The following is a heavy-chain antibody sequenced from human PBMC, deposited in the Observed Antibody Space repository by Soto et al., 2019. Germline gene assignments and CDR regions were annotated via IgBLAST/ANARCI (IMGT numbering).Heavy chain of an antibody. Sequence: SVKISCKASGGTFSSYAISWVRQAPGQGLEWMGGIIPIFGTANYAQKFQGRVTITADESTSTAYMELSSLRSEDTAVYYCARLMVYAITNYYGMDVWGQGTTVTVSS. CDR2: IIPIFGTA. CDR3: ARLMVYAITNYYGMDV. D-gene: IGHD2-8*01. V-gene: IGHV1-69*13. CDR1: GGTFSSYA. J-gene: IGHJ6*02.